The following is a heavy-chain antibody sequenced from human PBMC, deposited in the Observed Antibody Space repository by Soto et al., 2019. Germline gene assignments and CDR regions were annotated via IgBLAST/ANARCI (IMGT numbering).Heavy chain of an antibody. CDR1: GFVFSDYG. CDR3: AKEGPGGGRHFYYGMDV. Sequence: KLVESGGGVVQPGRSLRLSCAASGFVFSDYGMHWVRQAPGKGLEWVALITNDGNNEHYRESVQGRFSISRGRSTNTVDLLMNSLRPEDTGVYYCAKEGPGGGRHFYYGMDVWGQGTTVTVSS. V-gene: IGHV3-30*18. D-gene: IGHD1-26*01. J-gene: IGHJ6*02. CDR2: ITNDGNNE.